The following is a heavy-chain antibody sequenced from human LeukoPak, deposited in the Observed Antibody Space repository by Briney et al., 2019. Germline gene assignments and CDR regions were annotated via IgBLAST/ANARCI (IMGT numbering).Heavy chain of an antibody. V-gene: IGHV3-7*04. CDR3: ARAIGGYNVMDV. CDR2: IKEDGSKK. CDR1: GFSFSSFW. D-gene: IGHD2-15*01. J-gene: IGHJ6*02. Sequence: GESLRLSCAASGFSFSSFWMGWVRQVSGKGLEWVANIKEDGSKKNYVESLKGRFPIARDNAKNSLYLQMNSLRVEDTGVYYCARAIGGYNVMDVWGQGTTVTVSS.